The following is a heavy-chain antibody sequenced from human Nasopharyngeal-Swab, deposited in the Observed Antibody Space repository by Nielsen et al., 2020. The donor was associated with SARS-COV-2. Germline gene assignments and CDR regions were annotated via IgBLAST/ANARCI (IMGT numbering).Heavy chain of an antibody. Sequence: SETLSLTCTVSGGSISSSSYYWGWIRQPPGKGLEWIGSIYYSGSTYYNPSLKSRVTISVDTSKNQFSLKLSSVTAADTAVYYCARVDSSGYYYVWYYGMDVWGQGTTDTVSS. D-gene: IGHD3-22*01. CDR1: GGSISSSSYY. CDR2: IYYSGST. CDR3: ARVDSSGYYYVWYYGMDV. J-gene: IGHJ6*02. V-gene: IGHV4-39*07.